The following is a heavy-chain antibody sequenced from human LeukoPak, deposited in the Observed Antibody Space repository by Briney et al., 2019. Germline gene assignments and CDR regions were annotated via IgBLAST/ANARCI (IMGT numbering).Heavy chain of an antibody. CDR1: GFTFSSHA. Sequence: GGSLRLSCAASGFTFSSHAMSWVRQAPGKGLEWVSAISGSGGSTYYADSVKGRFTISRDNSKNTLYLQMNSLRAEDTAVYYCTRDRGSSSDFDYWGQGTLVTVSS. CDR2: ISGSGGST. V-gene: IGHV3-23*01. J-gene: IGHJ4*02. CDR3: TRDRGSSSDFDY. D-gene: IGHD6-6*01.